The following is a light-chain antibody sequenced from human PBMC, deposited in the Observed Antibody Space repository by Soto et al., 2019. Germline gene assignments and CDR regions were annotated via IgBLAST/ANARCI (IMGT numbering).Light chain of an antibody. Sequence: EIVLTQSPGTLSLSPGERATLSCSASQSVSSSYLAWYQQKPGQAPRLLIYGASSRATGIPDTFSGSGSETDFTLTIDRLEPEDFAFYYCQQYAASPPTFGPGTRVDIK. CDR3: QQYAASPPT. V-gene: IGKV3-20*01. CDR2: GAS. CDR1: QSVSSSY. J-gene: IGKJ3*01.